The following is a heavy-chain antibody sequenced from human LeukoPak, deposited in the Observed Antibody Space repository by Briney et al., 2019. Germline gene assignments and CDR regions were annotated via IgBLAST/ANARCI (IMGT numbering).Heavy chain of an antibody. D-gene: IGHD4-17*01. CDR2: IHNSGGTT. Sequence: PGGSLRLSCTASGFTFSSYTMNWVRQAPGKGLEWVSAIHNSGGTTSYADSVKGRFTISRDNAKNSLYLQMNSLRAEDTAVYYCAREKRDYGDYVRGGWFDPWGQGTLVTVSS. J-gene: IGHJ5*02. CDR3: AREKRDYGDYVRGGWFDP. CDR1: GFTFSSYT. V-gene: IGHV3-21*01.